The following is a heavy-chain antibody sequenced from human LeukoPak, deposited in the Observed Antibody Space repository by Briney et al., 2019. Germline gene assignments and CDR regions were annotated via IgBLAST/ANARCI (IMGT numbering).Heavy chain of an antibody. Sequence: GSLRLSCAASGFAFSRYTISWVRQAPGKGLEWVSTITDIHDITYNADFVKGRFTISRDNSKNTLYLQMNSLRVEDMALYYCARVLRGDWFDPWGQGTLVTVSS. D-gene: IGHD3-10*01. CDR3: ARVLRGDWFDP. J-gene: IGHJ5*02. CDR2: ITDIHDIT. V-gene: IGHV3-23*01. CDR1: GFAFSRYT.